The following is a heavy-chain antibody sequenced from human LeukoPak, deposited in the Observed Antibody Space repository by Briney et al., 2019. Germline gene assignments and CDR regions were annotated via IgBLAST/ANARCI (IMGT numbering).Heavy chain of an antibody. CDR3: ASDIVVVYGNPSRGAFDI. V-gene: IGHV1-46*01. D-gene: IGHD2-21*01. J-gene: IGHJ3*02. CDR1: GYTFTSYH. CDR2: INLSGGST. Sequence: ASVKVSCKASGYTFTSYHMHWVRQAPGQGLEWMGKINLSGGSTTYAQKFQGRVTMATDTSTSTAYMELRSLRSDDTAVYYCASDIVVVYGNPSRGAFDIWGQGTMVTVSS.